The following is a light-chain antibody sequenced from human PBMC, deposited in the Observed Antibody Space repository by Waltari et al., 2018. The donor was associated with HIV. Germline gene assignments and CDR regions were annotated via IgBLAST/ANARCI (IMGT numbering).Light chain of an antibody. Sequence: SYVLTQPPSVSMAPGKTARITCGGYNIGSKSVNWYQQKPGQAPVLVIYDVSDRPSGIPERFSGSNSGNTATLTISRVEAGDEADYYCQVWDSGIVVFGGGTKVTVL. CDR1: NIGSKS. V-gene: IGLV3-21*04. J-gene: IGLJ2*01. CDR2: DVS. CDR3: QVWDSGIVV.